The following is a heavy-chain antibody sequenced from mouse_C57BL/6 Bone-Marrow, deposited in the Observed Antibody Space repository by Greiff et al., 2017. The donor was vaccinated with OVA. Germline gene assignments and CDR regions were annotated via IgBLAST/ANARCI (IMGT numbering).Heavy chain of an antibody. Sequence: VKLVESGPELVKPGASVKISCKASGYAFSSSWMNWVKQRPGKGLEWIGRIYPGDGDTNYNGKFKGKATLTADKSSSTAYMQLSSLTSEDSAVYFCARRTDGYYDYFDYWGQGTTLTVSS. J-gene: IGHJ2*01. V-gene: IGHV1-82*01. CDR3: ARRTDGYYDYFDY. D-gene: IGHD2-3*01. CDR2: IYPGDGDT. CDR1: GYAFSSSW.